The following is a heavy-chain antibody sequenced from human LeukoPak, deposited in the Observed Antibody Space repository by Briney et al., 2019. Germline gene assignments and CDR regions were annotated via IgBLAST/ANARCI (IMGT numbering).Heavy chain of an antibody. J-gene: IGHJ6*04. V-gene: IGHV4-34*01. CDR1: GGSFSGYY. Sequence: SETPSLTCAVYGGSFSGYYWSWIRQPPGKGLEWIGEINHSGSTNYNPSLKSRVTISVDTSKNQFSLKLSSVTAADTAVYYCARAGIVVVPAARGRDYYYYGMDVWGKGTTVTVSS. CDR3: ARAGIVVVPAARGRDYYYYGMDV. D-gene: IGHD2-2*01. CDR2: INHSGST.